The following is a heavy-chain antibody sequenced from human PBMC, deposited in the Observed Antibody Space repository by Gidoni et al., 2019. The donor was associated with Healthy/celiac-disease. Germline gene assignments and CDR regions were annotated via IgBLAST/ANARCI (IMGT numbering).Heavy chain of an antibody. CDR2: INPNSGGT. CDR3: ARVADYYYYYGMDV. CDR1: GYTFTGYY. J-gene: IGHJ6*02. Sequence: QVQLVQSGAEVKKPGASVKVSCKASGYTFTGYYMHWVRQAPGQGLEWMGLINPNSGGTNYAQKFQDRVTMTRDTSISTAYMELSRLRSDDTAVYYCARVADYYYYYGMDVWGQGTTVTVSS. V-gene: IGHV1-2*02.